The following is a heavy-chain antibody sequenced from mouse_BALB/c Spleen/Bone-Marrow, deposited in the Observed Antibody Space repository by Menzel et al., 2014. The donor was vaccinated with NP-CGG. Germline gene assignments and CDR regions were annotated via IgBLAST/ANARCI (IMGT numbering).Heavy chain of an antibody. CDR3: NTDPIT. V-gene: IGHV14-4*02. J-gene: IGHJ2*01. CDR1: GFNIKDYY. Sequence: EVKLMESGAELVRSGASVKLSCTASGFNIKDYYMNWVKQRPEQGLEWIGWIDPENGDTEYAPKFQGKATITADTSSNTAYLQLSSLTSEDTGVYYCNTDPITWGQGTTLTVSS. CDR2: IDPENGDT.